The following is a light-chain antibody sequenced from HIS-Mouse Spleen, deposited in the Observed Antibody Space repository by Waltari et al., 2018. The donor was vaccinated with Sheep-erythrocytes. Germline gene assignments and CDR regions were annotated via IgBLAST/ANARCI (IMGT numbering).Light chain of an antibody. V-gene: IGKV1-8*01. CDR1: QGISSY. J-gene: IGKJ2*01. Sequence: STGDRVTITCRASQGISSYLAWYQQKPGKAPKLLIYAASTLQSGVPSRFSGSGYGTDFTLTISCLQSEDFATYYCQQYYSYPYTFGQGTKLEIK. CDR3: QQYYSYPYT. CDR2: AAS.